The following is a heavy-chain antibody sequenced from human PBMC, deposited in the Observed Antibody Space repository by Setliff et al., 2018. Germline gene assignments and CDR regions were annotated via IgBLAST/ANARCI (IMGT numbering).Heavy chain of an antibody. V-gene: IGHV1-69*13. CDR1: GYIFAGYY. CDR2: IIPIFGTA. D-gene: IGHD6-19*01. Sequence: SVKVSCKASGYIFAGYYMHWVRQTPGQGLEWMGRIIPIFGTANYAQKFQGRVTITADESTSTAYMELSSLRSEDTAIYYCARDSRQWLEGGASGDMDIWGQGTMVTVSS. J-gene: IGHJ3*02. CDR3: ARDSRQWLEGGASGDMDI.